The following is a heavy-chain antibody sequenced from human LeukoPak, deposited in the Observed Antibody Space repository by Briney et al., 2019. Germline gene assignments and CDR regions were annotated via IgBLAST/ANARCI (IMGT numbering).Heavy chain of an antibody. Sequence: SVKVSCKASGGTFSSYAISWVRQAPGQGLEWMGGIIPIFGTTNYAQKFQGRVTITADESTSTAYMELSSLRSEDTAVYYCARSTTPVRGYRPRFDYWGQGTLVTVSS. CDR3: ARSTTPVRGYRPRFDY. CDR1: GGTFSSYA. V-gene: IGHV1-69*13. CDR2: IIPIFGTT. J-gene: IGHJ4*02. D-gene: IGHD5-18*01.